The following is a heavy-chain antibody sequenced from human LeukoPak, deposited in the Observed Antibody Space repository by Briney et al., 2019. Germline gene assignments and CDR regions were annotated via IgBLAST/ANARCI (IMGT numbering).Heavy chain of an antibody. CDR3: ARLSLGGFSGNDASDI. J-gene: IGHJ3*02. V-gene: IGHV5-51*01. Sequence: GESLKISCEGSGYNFPTFWIGWVRQMPGKGLEWMGIIYPGDSDTRYNPSFQGQVTISADKSINTAYLRWSSLKASDTAVYYCARLSLGGFSGNDASDIWGPGTMVIVSS. CDR1: GYNFPTFW. CDR2: IYPGDSDT. D-gene: IGHD5-12*01.